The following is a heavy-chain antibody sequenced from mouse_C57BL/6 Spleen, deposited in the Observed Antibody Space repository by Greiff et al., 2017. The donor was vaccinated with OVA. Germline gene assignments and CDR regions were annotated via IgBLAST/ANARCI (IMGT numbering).Heavy chain of an antibody. D-gene: IGHD1-1*01. CDR3: VPYYYGSSSFAY. J-gene: IGHJ3*01. CDR2: IDPSDSYT. Sequence: MQLQQPGAELVKPGASVKLSCKASGYTFTSYWMQWVKQRPGQGLEWIGEIDPSDSYTNYNQKFKGKATLTVDTSSSTAYMQLSSLTSEDSAVYYCVPYYYGSSSFAYWGQGTLVTVSA. V-gene: IGHV1-50*01. CDR1: GYTFTSYW.